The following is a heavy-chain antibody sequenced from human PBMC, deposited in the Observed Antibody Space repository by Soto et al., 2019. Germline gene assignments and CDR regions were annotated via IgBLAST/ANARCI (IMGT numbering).Heavy chain of an antibody. Sequence: EVQLVESGGGLVEPGTSLRLSCVVSGFTYEDFAMHWVRQAPGKSLEWVSGISWNSASTGYADSVTGRFTISRDNAKNSLYLQMRNLTGDDTAMYYCVKDFRRYTNGLDVWGPGTSVTVSS. CDR1: GFTYEDFA. CDR3: VKDFRRYTNGLDV. CDR2: ISWNSAST. D-gene: IGHD5-18*01. V-gene: IGHV3-9*01. J-gene: IGHJ6*02.